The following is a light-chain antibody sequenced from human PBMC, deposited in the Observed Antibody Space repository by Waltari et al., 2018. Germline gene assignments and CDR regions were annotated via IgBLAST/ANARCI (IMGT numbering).Light chain of an antibody. CDR2: KGI. CDR1: SGSVSSTSY. V-gene: IGLV8-61*01. J-gene: IGLJ3*02. Sequence: QTVVTQEPSLSVSPGGTVTPTLAFSSGSVSSTSYPTWYQQTPGQPPRTLVYKGISRSSGVPDRFSGSILGNTAALTITGAQADDESDYYCSMYMGSGVWVFGGGTKLTVL. CDR3: SMYMGSGVWV.